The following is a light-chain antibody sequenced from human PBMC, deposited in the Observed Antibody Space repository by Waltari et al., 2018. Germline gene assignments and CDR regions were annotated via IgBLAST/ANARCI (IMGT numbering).Light chain of an antibody. Sequence: QSALTQPASVSGSPGQSITISCTGTSSDIGAYNLVSWYPQHPGKAPKVIIYGVTERPSGVSVRFSGSKSANTASLTISGLQAEDEADYYCCSYADGTTSVFGGGTKVTVL. V-gene: IGLV2-23*02. J-gene: IGLJ3*02. CDR3: CSYADGTTSV. CDR1: SSDIGAYNL. CDR2: GVT.